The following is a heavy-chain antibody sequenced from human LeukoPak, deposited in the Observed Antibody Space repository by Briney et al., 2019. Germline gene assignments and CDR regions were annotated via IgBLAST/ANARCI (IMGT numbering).Heavy chain of an antibody. CDR3: AISFRDVVGWFDP. D-gene: IGHD2-2*01. Sequence: SETLSLTCTVSGGSITGHYWIRIRQPPGKGLEWIGHISYSGKTDYNPSLKSRVAMSVDTSKNQLSLKLTSVTAAETAVYYCAISFRDVVGWFDPWGQGTLVTVSS. V-gene: IGHV4-59*11. J-gene: IGHJ5*02. CDR1: GGSITGHY. CDR2: ISYSGKT.